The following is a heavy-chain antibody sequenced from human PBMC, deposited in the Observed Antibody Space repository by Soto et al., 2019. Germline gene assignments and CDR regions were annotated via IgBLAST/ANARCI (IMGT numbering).Heavy chain of an antibody. CDR1: GGSISSYY. J-gene: IGHJ4*02. Sequence: PSETLSLTCTVSGGSISSYYWSWIRQPPGKGLEWIGYIYYSGSTYYNPSLKSRVTISVDTSKNQFSLKLSSVTAADTAVYYCARSPEATVTAFDYWGQGTLVTVSS. CDR2: IYYSGST. V-gene: IGHV4-59*12. CDR3: ARSPEATVTAFDY. D-gene: IGHD4-17*01.